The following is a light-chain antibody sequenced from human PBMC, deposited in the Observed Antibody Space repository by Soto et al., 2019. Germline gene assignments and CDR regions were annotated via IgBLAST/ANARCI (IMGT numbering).Light chain of an antibody. CDR1: RNIETW. V-gene: IGKV1-5*01. CDR3: QVYNCFSRS. Sequence: DIQMTQSPSTLYASVGDRVTISCRASRNIETWLGWSQQRPGKAPKLLIYDASSLESGVPSRFSGSGSGTEFTLTISSLQPDDFANYYCQVYNCFSRSFGHGTKVEIK. J-gene: IGKJ1*01. CDR2: DAS.